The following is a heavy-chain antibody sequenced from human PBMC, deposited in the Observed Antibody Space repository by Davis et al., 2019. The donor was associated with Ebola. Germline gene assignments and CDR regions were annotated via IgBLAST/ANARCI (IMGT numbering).Heavy chain of an antibody. D-gene: IGHD2-8*01. CDR2: INQDGSER. J-gene: IGHJ5*02. V-gene: IGHV3-7*03. Sequence: PGGFLRLSCTASGFTFRTYWMTWVRQAPGKGLEWVANINQDGSERYYVDSVKGRFTISRDSAKNSVDLQMNSLRADDAAVYYCARQGGVYALRDTVNWLDPWGQGILVTVSS. CDR3: ARQGGVYALRDTVNWLDP. CDR1: GFTFRTYW.